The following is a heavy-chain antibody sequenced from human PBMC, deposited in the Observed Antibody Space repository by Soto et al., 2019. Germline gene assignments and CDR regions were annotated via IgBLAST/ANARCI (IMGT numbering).Heavy chain of an antibody. D-gene: IGHD6-19*01. J-gene: IGHJ4*02. V-gene: IGHV4-30-2*01. Sequence: PSETLSLTCAVSGGSISSGGYSLILIRQPPGKGLEWIGYIYHSGSTYYNPSLKSRVTISVDRSKNQFSLKLSSVTAADTAVYYCARDQGDGWNYFDYWGQGTLVTV. CDR3: ARDQGDGWNYFDY. CDR2: IYHSGST. CDR1: GGSISSGGYS.